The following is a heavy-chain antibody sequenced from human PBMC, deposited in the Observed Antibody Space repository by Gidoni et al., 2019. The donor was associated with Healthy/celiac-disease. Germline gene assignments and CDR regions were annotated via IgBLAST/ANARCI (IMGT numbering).Heavy chain of an antibody. Sequence: EVPLLESGGGLVQPGGSLRLSFAASGFTFSSYAMNWVRQAPGQGLEWVSTIIGSGGSTYYADSVKGRFTISRDNSMNTLYLQMNSLRAEDTAVYYCAEVPGGIAAHWGQGTLVTVSS. CDR2: IIGSGGST. D-gene: IGHD6-13*01. CDR1: GFTFSSYA. J-gene: IGHJ4*02. CDR3: AEVPGGIAAH. V-gene: IGHV3-23*01.